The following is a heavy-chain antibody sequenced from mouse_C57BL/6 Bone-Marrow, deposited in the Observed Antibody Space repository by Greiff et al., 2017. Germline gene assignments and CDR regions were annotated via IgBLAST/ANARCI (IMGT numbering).Heavy chain of an antibody. CDR1: GYTFTSYW. D-gene: IGHD1-1*01. CDR2: IDPSDSYT. V-gene: IGHV1-69*01. CDR3: ARWGATTVVSSFDY. J-gene: IGHJ2*01. Sequence: QVQLQQPGAELVMPGASVKLSCKASGYTFTSYWMHWVKQRPGQGLEWIGEIDPSDSYTNYNQKFKGKSTLTVDKSSSTAYMQLSSLTSEDSAVYYCARWGATTVVSSFDYWGQGTTLTVSS.